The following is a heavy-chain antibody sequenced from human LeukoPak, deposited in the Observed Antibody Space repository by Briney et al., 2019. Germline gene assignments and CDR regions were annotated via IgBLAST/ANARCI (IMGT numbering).Heavy chain of an antibody. Sequence: ASVKVSCKVSGYTLTELSMHWVRQAPGKGLEWMGGFDPEDGETIYAQKFQGRVTMTADESTSTAYMVLSSLRSEDTAVYYCATYPLGYSSSSFDYWGQGTLVTVSS. V-gene: IGHV1-24*01. CDR2: FDPEDGET. CDR3: ATYPLGYSSSSFDY. J-gene: IGHJ4*02. D-gene: IGHD6-6*01. CDR1: GYTLTELS.